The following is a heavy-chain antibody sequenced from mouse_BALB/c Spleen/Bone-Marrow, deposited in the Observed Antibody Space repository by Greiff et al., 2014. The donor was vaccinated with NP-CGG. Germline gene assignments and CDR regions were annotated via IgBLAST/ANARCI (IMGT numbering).Heavy chain of an antibody. J-gene: IGHJ3*01. CDR3: AREGYGAY. Sequence: EVQRVESGGGLVKPGGSLKLSCAASGFTFSDYYMYWVRQTPEKRLEWVATISDGGSYTYYPDSVKGRFTISTDNAKNNLYLQMSSLKSEDTAMYYSAREGYGAYWGQGTLVTVSA. V-gene: IGHV5-4*02. D-gene: IGHD2-14*01. CDR2: ISDGGSYT. CDR1: GFTFSDYY.